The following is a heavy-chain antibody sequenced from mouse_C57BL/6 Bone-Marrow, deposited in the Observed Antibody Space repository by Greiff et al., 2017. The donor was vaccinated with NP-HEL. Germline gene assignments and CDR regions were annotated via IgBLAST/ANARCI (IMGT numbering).Heavy chain of an antibody. J-gene: IGHJ4*01. CDR2: IYPGGGST. CDR3: ERGDYYAMDY. CDR1: GYTFTNYW. Sequence: QVQLKQSGAELVRPGPSVKMSCKASGYTFTNYWIGWAKQRPGHGLEWIGDIYPGGGSTNYNENFKGNSTLNADKSSNTAYMQFSSLTSEDSAICYYERGDYYAMDYWGQGTSVTV. V-gene: IGHV1-63*01.